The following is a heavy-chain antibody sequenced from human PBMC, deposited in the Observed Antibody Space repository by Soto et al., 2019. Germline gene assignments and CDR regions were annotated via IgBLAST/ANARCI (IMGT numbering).Heavy chain of an antibody. V-gene: IGHV3-23*01. CDR1: GFTFSSYA. CDR3: AKGLVAAAGSPWSY. CDR2: ISGSGGST. J-gene: IGHJ4*02. Sequence: GGSLRLSCAASGFTFSSYAMSWVRQAPGKGLEWVSAISGSGGSTYYADSVKGRFTISRDNSKNTLYLQMNSLGADDTAVYYCAKGLVAAAGSPWSYWGQGTLVTVSS. D-gene: IGHD6-13*01.